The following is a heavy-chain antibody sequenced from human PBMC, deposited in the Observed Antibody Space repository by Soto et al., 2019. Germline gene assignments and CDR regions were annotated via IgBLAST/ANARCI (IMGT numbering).Heavy chain of an antibody. CDR3: ARGRIQLWSDMDV. CDR1: GFTFANHW. Sequence: GGSLRLSCAVSGFTFANHWMHWVRQAPGKGLEWVSRMNSDGSTTDYADSVKGRFTVSSDNSKKTVYLQMNSLRAEDTAIYYCARGRIQLWSDMDVWGQGTTVTVSS. CDR2: MNSDGSTT. J-gene: IGHJ6*02. V-gene: IGHV3-74*01. D-gene: IGHD5-18*01.